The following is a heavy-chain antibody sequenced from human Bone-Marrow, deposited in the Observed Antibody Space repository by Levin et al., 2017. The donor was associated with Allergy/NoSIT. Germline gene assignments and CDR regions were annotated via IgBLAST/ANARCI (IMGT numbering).Heavy chain of an antibody. D-gene: IGHD3-10*01. Sequence: LSLTCAASGFTFSDYYMSWIRQAPGKGLEWVSYISSSSSYTNYADSVKGRFTISRDNAKNSLYLQMNSLRAEDTAVYYCARDHRRYGSGSYYDYWGQGTLVTVSS. CDR3: ARDHRRYGSGSYYDY. CDR2: ISSSSSYT. V-gene: IGHV3-11*05. J-gene: IGHJ4*02. CDR1: GFTFSDYY.